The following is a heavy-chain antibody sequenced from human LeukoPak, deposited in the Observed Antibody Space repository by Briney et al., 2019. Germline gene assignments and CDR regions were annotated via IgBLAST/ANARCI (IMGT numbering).Heavy chain of an antibody. V-gene: IGHV3-7*01. CDR3: ARDPGHGRADY. CDR2: IKQDGSEK. Sequence: PGGSLRLSCAASGFTFSSYWMSWVRQAPGKGLEWVANIKQDGSEKYYVDSVKGRFTISGDNAKNSLYLQMNSLRAEDTAVYYCARDPGHGRADYWGQGTLVTVSS. J-gene: IGHJ4*02. CDR1: GFTFSSYW.